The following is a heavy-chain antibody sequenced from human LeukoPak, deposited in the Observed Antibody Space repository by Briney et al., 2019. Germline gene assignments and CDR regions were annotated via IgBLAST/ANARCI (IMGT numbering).Heavy chain of an antibody. CDR2: IIPIFGTA. D-gene: IGHD2-15*01. Sequence: SVKVSCKASGGTFSSYAISWVRQAPGQGLEWMGGIIPIFGTANYAQKFQGRVTITADESTSTAYMELSGLRSEDTAVYYCARAGGYCGRISCPYYFDYWGQGSLVAVSS. CDR1: GGTFSSYA. CDR3: ARAGGYCGRISCPYYFDY. J-gene: IGHJ4*02. V-gene: IGHV1-69*13.